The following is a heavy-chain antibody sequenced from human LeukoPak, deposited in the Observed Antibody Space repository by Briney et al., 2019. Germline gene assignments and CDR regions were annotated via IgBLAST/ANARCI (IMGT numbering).Heavy chain of an antibody. D-gene: IGHD4-17*01. CDR2: INYYGST. CDR1: GASMTFTHYY. V-gene: IGHV4-39*07. J-gene: IGHJ3*02. CDR3: ARISPRTRFAFDI. Sequence: SETLSLTCTVSGASMTFTHYYWVWVRQPPGKGLEWIGTINYYGSTYYNPSLKSRVTISVDASKNQFSLKLSSVTAADTAVYYCARISPRTRFAFDIWGQGTMVTVSS.